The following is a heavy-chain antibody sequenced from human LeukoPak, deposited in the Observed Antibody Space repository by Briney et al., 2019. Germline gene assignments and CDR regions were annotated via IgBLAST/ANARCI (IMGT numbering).Heavy chain of an antibody. D-gene: IGHD2-15*01. V-gene: IGHV3-74*01. CDR1: GFTFSSYW. CDR2: INNDGSGT. J-gene: IGHJ5*02. Sequence: GGSLRLSCAASGFTFSSYWMHWVRQAPGKGPVWVSRINNDGSGTTYADSAKGRFTISRDDAKNTLYLQMNSLRAEDTAVYYCVRGGESTWSWGQGTLVTVSS. CDR3: VRGGESTWS.